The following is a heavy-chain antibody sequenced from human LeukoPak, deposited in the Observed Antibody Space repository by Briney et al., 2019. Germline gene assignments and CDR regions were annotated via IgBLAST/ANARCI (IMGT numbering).Heavy chain of an antibody. CDR1: GFTFSSYS. CDR3: AKRGISSSSDY. J-gene: IGHJ4*02. D-gene: IGHD6-13*01. Sequence: PGGSLRLSCAASGFTFSSYSMNWVRQAPGKGLEWVSYISSTSTSIYYADSVKGRFTISRDNARNSLYLQMNSLRAEDTAVYYCAKRGISSSSDYWGQGTLVTVSS. CDR2: ISSTSTSI. V-gene: IGHV3-48*01.